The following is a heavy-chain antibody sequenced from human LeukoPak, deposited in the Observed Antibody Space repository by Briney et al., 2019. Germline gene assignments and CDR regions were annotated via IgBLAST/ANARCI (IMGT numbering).Heavy chain of an antibody. J-gene: IGHJ5*02. D-gene: IGHD1-26*01. CDR3: ARGGVGATTYVWFDP. V-gene: IGHV4-59*01. CDR1: GGSISSYY. Sequence: PSETLSLTCTVSGGSISSYYWSWIRQPPGKGLEWIGFIFYSGTTNYNPSLKSRVTISVDTSKNQFSLKLSSVTAEDTAVYYCARGGVGATTYVWFDPWGQGTLVTVSS. CDR2: IFYSGTT.